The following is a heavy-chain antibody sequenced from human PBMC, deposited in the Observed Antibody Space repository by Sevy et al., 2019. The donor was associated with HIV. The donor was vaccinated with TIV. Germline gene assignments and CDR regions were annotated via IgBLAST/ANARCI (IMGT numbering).Heavy chain of an antibody. J-gene: IGHJ4*02. D-gene: IGHD3-3*01. V-gene: IGHV3-23*01. CDR3: ANGASEWSFSGFDY. Sequence: GGSLRLSCAASGFTFSSYAMSWVRQAPGKGLEWVSAISGSGGSTYYADSVKGRFTISRDNSKNTLYLQMNSLRAEDTALYYCANGASEWSFSGFDYWGQGTLVTVSS. CDR1: GFTFSSYA. CDR2: ISGSGGST.